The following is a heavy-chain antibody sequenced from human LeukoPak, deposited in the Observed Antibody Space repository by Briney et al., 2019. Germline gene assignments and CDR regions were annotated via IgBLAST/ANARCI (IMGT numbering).Heavy chain of an antibody. CDR1: GFTFDDYA. CDR2: ISWNSGSI. D-gene: IGHD3-3*01. J-gene: IGHJ4*02. V-gene: IGHV3-9*01. Sequence: GGSLRLSCAASGFTFDDYAMHWVRQAPGKGLEWVSGISWNSGSIGYADSVKGRFTISRDNAKNSLYLQMNSLRAEDTALYYCAKGDAPYDFWSGGFDYWGQGTLVTVSS. CDR3: AKGDAPYDFWSGGFDY.